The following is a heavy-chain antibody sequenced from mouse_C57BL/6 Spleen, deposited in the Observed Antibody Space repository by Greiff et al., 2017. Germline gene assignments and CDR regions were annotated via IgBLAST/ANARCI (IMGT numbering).Heavy chain of an antibody. CDR3: ARSTTVVARFDY. Sequence: VQLQQPGAELVMPGASVKLSCKASGYTFTSYWMHWVKQRPGQGLEWIGEIDPSDSYTNYNQKFKGKSTLTVDKSSSTAYMQLSSLTSEDSAVYYCARSTTVVARFDYWGQGTTLTVSS. CDR1: GYTFTSYW. CDR2: IDPSDSYT. J-gene: IGHJ2*01. V-gene: IGHV1-69*01. D-gene: IGHD1-1*01.